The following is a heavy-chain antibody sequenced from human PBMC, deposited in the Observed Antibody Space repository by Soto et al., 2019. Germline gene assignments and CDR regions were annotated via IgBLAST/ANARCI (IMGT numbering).Heavy chain of an antibody. V-gene: IGHV3-30*04. CDR3: ARDGTQLSARLFFDY. CDR2: ISHDGRIK. Sequence: QVQLVESGGGVVQPGGSLRLSCAASGFTLSNYAMHWVRQAPGKGLEWVADISHDGRIKYYADSVKGRFTFSRDNSKNTLFLQMNSLRVEDTAVYYCARDGTQLSARLFFDYWGQGTLVTVSS. D-gene: IGHD6-6*01. J-gene: IGHJ4*02. CDR1: GFTLSNYA.